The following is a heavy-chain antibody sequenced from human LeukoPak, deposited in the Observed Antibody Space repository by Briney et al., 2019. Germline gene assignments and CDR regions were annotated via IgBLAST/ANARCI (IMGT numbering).Heavy chain of an antibody. J-gene: IGHJ5*02. CDR2: FDPEDGET. CDR3: ATASTNRYSSSWLRRKNNWFDP. CDR1: GYTLTELS. D-gene: IGHD6-13*01. Sequence: SVKVSCKVSGYTLTELSMHWVRQAPGKGLEWMGGFDPEDGETIYAQKFQGRVTMTEDTSTDTAYMELSSLRSEDTAVYYCATASTNRYSSSWLRRKNNWFDPWGQGTLVTVSS. V-gene: IGHV1-24*01.